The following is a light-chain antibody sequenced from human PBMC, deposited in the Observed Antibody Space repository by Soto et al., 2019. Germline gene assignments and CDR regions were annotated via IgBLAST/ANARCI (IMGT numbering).Light chain of an antibody. CDR1: SSNIGTSS. CDR3: AAWDDSLNGHV. Sequence: QSVLTQPHSASGTPGQRVTISCSGSSSNIGTSSVHWFQQLPGTAPKLLISTTNQRPSXVPERFSGSKSGTSASLAISGLXXXXXXXYYCAAWDDSLNGHVFGTGTKLTVL. V-gene: IGLV1-44*01. CDR2: TTN. J-gene: IGLJ1*01.